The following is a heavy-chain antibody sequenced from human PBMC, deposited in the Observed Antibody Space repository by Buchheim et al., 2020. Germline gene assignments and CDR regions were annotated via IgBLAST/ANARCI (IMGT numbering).Heavy chain of an antibody. D-gene: IGHD3-16*01. CDR2: ISYDGSNK. CDR1: GFTFSSYG. V-gene: IGHV3-30*18. CDR3: AKQRLRLTLDY. J-gene: IGHJ4*02. Sequence: QVQLVESGGGVVQPGRSLRLSCAASGFTFSSYGMHWVRQAPGKGLEWVAVISYDGSNKYYADSVKGRFTISRDNSKHTLYLQMNSLRAEDTAVYYCAKQRLRLTLDYWGQGTL.